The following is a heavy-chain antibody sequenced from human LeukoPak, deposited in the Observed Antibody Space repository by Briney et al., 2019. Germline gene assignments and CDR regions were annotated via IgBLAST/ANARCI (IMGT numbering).Heavy chain of an antibody. CDR3: ARVVTIGCSGGSCYPEPLDWFDP. V-gene: IGHV4-59*08. CDR2: IYHSGST. Sequence: SETLSLTCTVSGGSISSYYWSWIRQPPGKGLEWIGSIYHSGSTYYNPSLKSRVTISVDTSKNQFFLKLSSVTAVDTAVYYCARVVTIGCSGGSCYPEPLDWFDPWGQGTLVTVSS. D-gene: IGHD2-15*01. J-gene: IGHJ5*02. CDR1: GGSISSYY.